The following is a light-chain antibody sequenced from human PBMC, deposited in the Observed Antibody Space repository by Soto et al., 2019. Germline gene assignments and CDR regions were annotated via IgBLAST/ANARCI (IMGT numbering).Light chain of an antibody. J-gene: IGLJ2*01. Sequence: QSVLTQPPSVSGAPGQRVTISCTGSSSNIGAGYDVHWYLRLPGTAPKLLIYGNSNRPAGVPDRFSGTKSGTSASMAITGLQAEGEADYYCQSYDSSLSRVFGGGTKVTVL. CDR3: QSYDSSLSRV. CDR1: SSNIGAGYD. CDR2: GNS. V-gene: IGLV1-40*01.